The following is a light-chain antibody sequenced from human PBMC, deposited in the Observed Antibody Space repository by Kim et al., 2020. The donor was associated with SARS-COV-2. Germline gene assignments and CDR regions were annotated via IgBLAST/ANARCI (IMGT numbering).Light chain of an antibody. V-gene: IGLV2-14*01. J-gene: IGLJ1*01. Sequence: QSALTQPASASGSPGQSVTISCTGTSSDVGGYNYVSWYQQHPGKAPKLMIYDVSKRPSGVSNRFSGSKSGNTASLTISGLQAEDEADYYCSSYTTSSTWVFGTGTKVTVL. CDR2: DVS. CDR3: SSYTTSSTWV. CDR1: SSDVGGYNY.